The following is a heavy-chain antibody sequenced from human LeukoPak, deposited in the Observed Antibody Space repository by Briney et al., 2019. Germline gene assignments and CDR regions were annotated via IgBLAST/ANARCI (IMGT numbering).Heavy chain of an antibody. V-gene: IGHV3-23*01. D-gene: IGHD5-18*01. Sequence: SGGSLRLSCAASAFTFNSYAMHWVRQAPGKGLEWVSVISGSGGSTYYADSVKGRFTISRDNSKNTLYLQMNSLRVEDTALYYCARAGDTAMVNWYFDLWGRGTLVTVSS. CDR1: AFTFNSYA. CDR3: ARAGDTAMVNWYFDL. CDR2: ISGSGGST. J-gene: IGHJ2*01.